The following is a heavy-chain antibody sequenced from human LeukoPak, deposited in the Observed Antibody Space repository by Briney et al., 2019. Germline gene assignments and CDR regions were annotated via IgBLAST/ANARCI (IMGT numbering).Heavy chain of an antibody. V-gene: IGHV3-74*01. CDR3: AGVGSGSTYDY. CDR1: GFTFSSYW. Sequence: GGSLRLSCAASGFTFSSYWMHRVRQAPGKGLVWVSHINSDGSSTIYADSVKGRFTISRDNAKNTLYLQMNSLRAEDTAVYYCAGVGSGSTYDYWGQGTLVTVSS. D-gene: IGHD3-10*01. J-gene: IGHJ4*02. CDR2: INSDGSST.